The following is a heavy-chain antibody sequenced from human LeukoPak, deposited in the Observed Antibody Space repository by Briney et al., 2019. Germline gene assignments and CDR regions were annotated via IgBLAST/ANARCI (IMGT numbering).Heavy chain of an antibody. V-gene: IGHV3-7*01. CDR2: IKQDGSEK. Sequence: GGSLRLSCAASGFTFSSYWMSWVRQAPGKGLEWVAKIKQDGSEKYYVDSVKGRFTISRDNAKNSLYLQMNSLRAEDTAVYYCGRGAALNWNSGGIDYWGQGTLVTVPS. CDR1: GFTFSSYW. D-gene: IGHD1-1*01. CDR3: GRGAALNWNSGGIDY. J-gene: IGHJ4*02.